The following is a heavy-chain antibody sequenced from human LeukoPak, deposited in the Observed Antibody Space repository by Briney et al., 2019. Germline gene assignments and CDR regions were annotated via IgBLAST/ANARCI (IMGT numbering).Heavy chain of an antibody. CDR3: ARTTSLSTLAFDY. Sequence: ASVKVSCKASAYTFTNYYIHWVRQAPGQGLEWMGRINPSGDSTNYAQKLQGRVTMTTDTSTSTAYMELRSLRSDDTAVYYCARTTSLSTLAFDYWGQGTLVTVSS. CDR1: AYTFTNYY. J-gene: IGHJ4*02. D-gene: IGHD3-16*02. V-gene: IGHV1-46*01. CDR2: INPSGDST.